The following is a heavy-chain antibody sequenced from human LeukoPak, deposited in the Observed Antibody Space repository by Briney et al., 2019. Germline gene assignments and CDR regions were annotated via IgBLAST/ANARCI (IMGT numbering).Heavy chain of an antibody. J-gene: IGHJ4*02. V-gene: IGHV4-4*07. CDR3: AREAVDYGSGSHDY. Sequence: PSETLSLTCTVSGGSISRYYWSWIRQPAGKGLEWIGRMHSSGSTNHIPSIKSRVTMSIDTSRNQFSLKLNSVTAADTAMYYCAREAVDYGSGSHDYWGQGTLVTVSS. CDR2: MHSSGST. D-gene: IGHD3-10*01. CDR1: GGSISRYY.